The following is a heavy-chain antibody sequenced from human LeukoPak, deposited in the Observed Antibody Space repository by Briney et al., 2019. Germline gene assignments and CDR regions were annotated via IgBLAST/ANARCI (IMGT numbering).Heavy chain of an antibody. CDR1: GYSFTTNW. D-gene: IGHD5-12*01. V-gene: IGHV5-51*01. J-gene: IGHJ4*02. Sequence: GESLKISCKASGYSFTTNWIGWVRQMAGKGLEWMGIIYPSDSDTRISPSFQGQVTISAVKSISTAYLQWSSLKASDTAMYYCARVWYSGYEFDYWGQGTLVTVSS. CDR2: IYPSDSDT. CDR3: ARVWYSGYEFDY.